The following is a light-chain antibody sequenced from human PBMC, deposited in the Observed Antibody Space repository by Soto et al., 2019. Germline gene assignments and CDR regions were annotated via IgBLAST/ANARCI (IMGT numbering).Light chain of an antibody. V-gene: IGKV3-15*01. CDR2: GAS. CDR3: QQYNNWPGT. J-gene: IGKJ3*01. Sequence: EIVMTQSPATLSVSPGERATLSCRASQSVSSTLAWYQQKPGQAPRLLIYGASTRATGIPARFSGSASGTEFTLTISSLQSEDFAVYSLQQYNNWPGTFGPGTKVDIK. CDR1: QSVSST.